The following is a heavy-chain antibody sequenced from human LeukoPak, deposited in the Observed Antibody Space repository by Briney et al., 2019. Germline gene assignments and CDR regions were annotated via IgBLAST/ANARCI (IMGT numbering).Heavy chain of an antibody. Sequence: SETLSLTCAVYGGSFSGYYWSWIRQPPGKGLEWIGEINHSGSTNYNPSLKSRVTISVDTSKNQFSLKLSSVTAAGTAVYYCASVYGSGSAPGYWGQGTLVTVSS. V-gene: IGHV4-34*01. J-gene: IGHJ4*02. D-gene: IGHD3-10*01. CDR3: ASVYGSGSAPGY. CDR2: INHSGST. CDR1: GGSFSGYY.